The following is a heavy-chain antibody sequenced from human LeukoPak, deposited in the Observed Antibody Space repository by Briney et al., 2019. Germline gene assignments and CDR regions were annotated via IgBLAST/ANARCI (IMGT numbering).Heavy chain of an antibody. J-gene: IGHJ5*02. V-gene: IGHV1-24*01. CDR3: ATAYYYDSSGYPSLNWFDP. Sequence: ASVKVSCKVPGYTLTELSMHWVRQAPGKGLEWMGGFDPEDGETIYAQKFQGRVTMTEDTSTDTAYMELSSLRSEDTAVYYCATAYYYDSSGYPSLNWFDPWGQGTLVTVSS. D-gene: IGHD3-22*01. CDR1: GYTLTELS. CDR2: FDPEDGET.